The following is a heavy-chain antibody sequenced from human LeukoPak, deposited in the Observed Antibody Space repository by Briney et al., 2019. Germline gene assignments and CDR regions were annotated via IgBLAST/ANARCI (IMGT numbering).Heavy chain of an antibody. D-gene: IGHD3-22*01. J-gene: IGHJ4*02. CDR3: AKSYDSSGYDD. CDR2: IWYDGSNK. CDR1: GFTFSSYG. V-gene: IGHV3-33*06. Sequence: GGSLRLSCAASGFTFSSYGMHWVRQAPSKGQEWVAVIWYDGSNKYYADSVKGRFTISRDNSKNTLYLQMNSLRAEDTAVYYCAKSYDSSGYDDWGQGTLVTVSS.